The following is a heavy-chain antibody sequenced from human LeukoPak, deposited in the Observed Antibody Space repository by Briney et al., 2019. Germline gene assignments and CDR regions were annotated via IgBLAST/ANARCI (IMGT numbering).Heavy chain of an antibody. CDR1: TFTFSSYG. D-gene: IGHD6-19*01. CDR3: ANTMYSSAWSPFDY. J-gene: IGHJ4*02. CDR2: IQYDGNKR. V-gene: IGHV3-30*02. Sequence: GGSLRLSCAASTFTFSSYGLHWVRHAPGKGLEWVAFIQYDGNKRYYADSVKGRFTISIDNSKNTLYLQMNSLRPEDTALYYCANTMYSSAWSPFDYWGRGTLVTVSS.